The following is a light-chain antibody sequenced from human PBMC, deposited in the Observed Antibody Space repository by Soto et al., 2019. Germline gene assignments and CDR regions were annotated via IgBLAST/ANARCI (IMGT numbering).Light chain of an antibody. CDR1: RGISSY. V-gene: IGKV1-9*01. J-gene: IGKJ4*01. CDR3: QKSYSTHLT. CDR2: SAS. Sequence: IQVTQSPSSLSSAVLDIVTITCLASRGISSYLAWYQQKPGKDPKLIVYSASTLQSGVQSRFSGSGSGPDFTLTISSMQPEDSATYYCQKSYSTHLTVGGGTTVDI.